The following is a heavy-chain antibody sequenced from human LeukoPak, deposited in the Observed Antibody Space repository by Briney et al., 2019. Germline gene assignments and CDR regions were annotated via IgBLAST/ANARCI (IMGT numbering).Heavy chain of an antibody. J-gene: IGHJ4*02. CDR2: IYYSGST. D-gene: IGHD1-26*01. CDR1: GDSISSSSYY. Sequence: SETLSLTCTVSGDSISSSSYYWAWIRQPPGKGLEWIGSIYYSGSTYYNPSLKSRVTISVDTSKNQFSLKLSSVTAADTAVYYCARWDSSFDYWGQGTLVTVSS. CDR3: ARWDSSFDY. V-gene: IGHV4-39*01.